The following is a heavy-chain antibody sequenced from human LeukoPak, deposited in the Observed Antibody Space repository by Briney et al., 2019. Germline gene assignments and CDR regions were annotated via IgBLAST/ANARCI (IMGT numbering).Heavy chain of an antibody. CDR3: ARDGLYYDYVWGSYRPSYFDY. D-gene: IGHD3-16*02. Sequence: GGSLRLSCAASGFTVSSNYMSWVRQAPGKGLEWVSVIYSGGSTYYADSVKGRFTISRDNSKNTLYLQMNSLRAEDTAVYYCARDGLYYDYVWGSYRPSYFDYWGQGTLVTVSS. V-gene: IGHV3-66*01. CDR1: GFTVSSNY. J-gene: IGHJ4*02. CDR2: IYSGGST.